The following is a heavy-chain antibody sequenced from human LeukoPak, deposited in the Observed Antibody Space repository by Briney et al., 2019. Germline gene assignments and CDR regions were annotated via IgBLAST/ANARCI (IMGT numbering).Heavy chain of an antibody. J-gene: IGHJ4*02. D-gene: IGHD4-23*01. CDR1: GFDLWIYA. CDR3: VRVNYGGNSGYHFDY. CDR2: SSGGGDGT. Sequence: QPGGSLRLSCAASGFDLWIYAMSWVRQVPAKGLECVADSSGGGDGTHYADSVQGRFTISRDNSKNSVLLQMGSLRAHDTAVYYCVRVNYGGNSGYHFDYWGQGTLVTVSS. V-gene: IGHV3-23*01.